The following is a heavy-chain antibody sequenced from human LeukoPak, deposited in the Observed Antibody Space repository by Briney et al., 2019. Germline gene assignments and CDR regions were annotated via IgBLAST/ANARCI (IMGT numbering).Heavy chain of an antibody. D-gene: IGHD6-19*01. V-gene: IGHV4-38-2*02. CDR1: GYSIRSGYY. Sequence: SETLSLTCTVSGYSIRSGYYWGWIRQPPGKGLEWIGSIYHSGSTHYNPSLKSRVTISVDTSKNQFSLNLKSVTTADTAVYYCARDETYSSDWQPNHYYYYMDVWDKGTPVTVSS. J-gene: IGHJ6*03. CDR2: IYHSGST. CDR3: ARDETYSSDWQPNHYYYYMDV.